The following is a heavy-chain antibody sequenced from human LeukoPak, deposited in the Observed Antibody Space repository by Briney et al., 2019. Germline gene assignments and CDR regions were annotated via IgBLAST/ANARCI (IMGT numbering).Heavy chain of an antibody. D-gene: IGHD6-19*01. CDR2: IIPIFGTA. CDR3: ARDIAVAGTFTYDY. CDR1: GGTFSSYA. J-gene: IGHJ4*02. V-gene: IGHV1-69*13. Sequence: GASVKVSCKASGGTFSSYAISWVRQAPGQGLEWMGGIIPIFGTANYAQKFQGRVTITADESTSTAYMELSSLRSEDTAVYYCARDIAVAGTFTYDYWGQGTLVTVSS.